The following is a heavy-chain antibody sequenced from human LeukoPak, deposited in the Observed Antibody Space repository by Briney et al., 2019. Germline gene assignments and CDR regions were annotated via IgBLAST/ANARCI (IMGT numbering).Heavy chain of an antibody. CDR1: GFTFSSYA. D-gene: IGHD1-26*01. Sequence: GRSLRLSCAASGFTFSSYAMHWVRQAPGKGLEWGAVISYAGSNKYYADSVKGRFTISRDNSKNTLYLQMNSLRAEDTTVYYCARDSVGATTGWFDPWGQGTLVTVSS. J-gene: IGHJ5*02. CDR2: ISYAGSNK. V-gene: IGHV3-30*01. CDR3: ARDSVGATTGWFDP.